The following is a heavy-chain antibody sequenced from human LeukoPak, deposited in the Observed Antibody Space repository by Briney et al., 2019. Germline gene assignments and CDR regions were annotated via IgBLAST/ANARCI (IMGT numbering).Heavy chain of an antibody. J-gene: IGHJ5*02. V-gene: IGHV1-18*01. CDR1: GYTFTSYD. D-gene: IGHD2-8*01. Sequence: GASVKVSCKASGYTFTSYDISWVRQAPGQGLEWMGWISAYNGNTNYAQSLQGRVSMTTDTSTSTAYMELRSLTSDDTAVYYCARDRVRWFDPWGQGTLVTVSS. CDR2: ISAYNGNT. CDR3: ARDRVRWFDP.